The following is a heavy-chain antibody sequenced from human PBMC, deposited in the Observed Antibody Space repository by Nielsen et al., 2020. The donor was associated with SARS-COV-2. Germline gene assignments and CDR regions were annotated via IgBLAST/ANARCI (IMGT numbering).Heavy chain of an antibody. CDR1: GYTFTSYY. V-gene: IGHV1-46*01. J-gene: IGHJ4*02. Sequence: ASVKVSCKASGYTFTSYYMHWVRQAPGQGLEWMGIINPSGGSTSYAQKFQGRVTMTRDTSTSPVYMELSSLRSEDTAVYYCTRDDWSGYFDYWGQGTLVTVSS. CDR3: TRDDWSGYFDY. D-gene: IGHD3-3*01. CDR2: INPSGGST.